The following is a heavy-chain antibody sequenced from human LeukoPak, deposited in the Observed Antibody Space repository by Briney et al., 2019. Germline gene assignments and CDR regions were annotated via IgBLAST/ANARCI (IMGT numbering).Heavy chain of an antibody. CDR1: GFTVSSNY. V-gene: IGHV3-53*01. CDR2: IYSGGST. Sequence: TGGSLRLSCAASGFTVSSNYMSWVRQAPGKGLEWVSVIYSGGSTYYADSVKGRFTISRDNSKNTLYLQMNSLRAEDTAVYYCARDADGYYNFDYWGQGTLVTVSS. CDR3: ARDADGYYNFDY. J-gene: IGHJ4*02. D-gene: IGHD5-24*01.